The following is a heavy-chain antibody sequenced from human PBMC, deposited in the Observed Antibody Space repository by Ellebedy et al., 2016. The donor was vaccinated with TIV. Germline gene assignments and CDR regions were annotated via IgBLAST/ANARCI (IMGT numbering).Heavy chain of an antibody. J-gene: IGHJ4*02. Sequence: PGGSLRLSCATSGFIFSDYAISWVRQPPGKGLEWVSTISGRGESTFAADSVKGRFTISRDFSKRTVYLQMNSLRVEDTAVYYCVGRPQSSGWYGPFDYWGQGTLVTVSS. CDR1: GFIFSDYA. CDR3: VGRPQSSGWYGPFDY. V-gene: IGHV3-23*01. CDR2: ISGRGEST. D-gene: IGHD6-19*01.